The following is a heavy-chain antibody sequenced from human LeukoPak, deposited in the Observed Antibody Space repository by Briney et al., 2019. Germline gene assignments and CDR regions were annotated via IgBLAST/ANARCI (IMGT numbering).Heavy chain of an antibody. D-gene: IGHD2-2*01. CDR3: AREICRYCSSTSTS. J-gene: IGHJ5*02. Sequence: SETLSLTCAVYGGSLSGYYWSWIRQPPGKGLEWIGEINHSGSTNYNPSLKSRVTISVDTSKNQFSLKLSSVTAADTAVYYCAREICRYCSSTSTSWGQGTLVTVSS. CDR1: GGSLSGYY. CDR2: INHSGST. V-gene: IGHV4-34*01.